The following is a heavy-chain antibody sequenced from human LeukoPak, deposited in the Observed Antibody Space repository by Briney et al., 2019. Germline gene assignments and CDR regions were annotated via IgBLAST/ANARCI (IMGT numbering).Heavy chain of an antibody. V-gene: IGHV3-21*01. CDR3: AREPTGMVL. CDR2: ISSSSAYI. J-gene: IGHJ4*02. Sequence: GGSLRLSCAASGFTFSIYSTNWVRQTPGKGLEWVSSISSSSAYIYYADSVKGRFTISRDNAKNSLFLQMNSLRAEDTAVYYCAREPTGMVLWGQGTLVTVSS. CDR1: GFTFSIYS. D-gene: IGHD5-18*01.